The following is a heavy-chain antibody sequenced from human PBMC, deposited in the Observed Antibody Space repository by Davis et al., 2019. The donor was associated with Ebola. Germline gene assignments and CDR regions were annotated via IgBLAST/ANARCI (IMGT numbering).Heavy chain of an antibody. CDR2: INPNSGGT. V-gene: IGHV1-2*02. J-gene: IGHJ4*02. CDR1: GYTFAIYY. CDR3: AREGSSSISDY. Sequence: ASVKVSCKASGYTFAIYYIHWVRLAPGQGLEWMGWINPNSGGTNYAQKFQGRVTMTRDTSISTAYMELSRLTSDDTAVYYCAREGSSSISDYWGQGTLATVSS. D-gene: IGHD6-6*01.